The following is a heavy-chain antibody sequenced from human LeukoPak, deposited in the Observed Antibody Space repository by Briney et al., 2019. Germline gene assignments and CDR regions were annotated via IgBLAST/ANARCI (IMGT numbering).Heavy chain of an antibody. Sequence: GGSLSLSCAASGFTFSGYWMAWVRQGPGKGLEWVANIKEDGGEKYYVDSVKGRFTISRDNAKNSLYLHMTSLRAEDTAVYFCATYYHTSSGCKDWGQGTLVTVSS. D-gene: IGHD3-22*01. J-gene: IGHJ4*02. CDR3: ATYYHTSSGCKD. CDR1: GFTFSGYW. CDR2: IKEDGGEK. V-gene: IGHV3-7*05.